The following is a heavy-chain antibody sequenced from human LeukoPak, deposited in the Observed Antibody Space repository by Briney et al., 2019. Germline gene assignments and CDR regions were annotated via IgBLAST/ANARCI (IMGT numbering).Heavy chain of an antibody. D-gene: IGHD3-3*01. CDR1: GFTLSTYW. CDR2: IKQDGSEK. Sequence: GGSLRLSCVASGFTLSTYWVTWVRQAPGKGLEWVGNIKQDGSEKYFMDSVKGRFTISRDNAKNSVYLQMNSLRVEDTAVYYCARDQNDFWSWYAFDIWGQGTMVTVSS. V-gene: IGHV3-7*01. CDR3: ARDQNDFWSWYAFDI. J-gene: IGHJ3*02.